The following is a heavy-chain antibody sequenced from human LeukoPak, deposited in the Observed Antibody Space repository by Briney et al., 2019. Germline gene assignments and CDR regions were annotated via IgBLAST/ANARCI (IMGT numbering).Heavy chain of an antibody. J-gene: IGHJ4*02. CDR3: ARERVGAPFDY. CDR2: INPNSGGT. D-gene: IGHD1-26*01. V-gene: IGHV1-2*02. CDR1: GYTFTGYY. Sequence: RASVKVSCKASGYTFTGYYMHWVRQAPGQGLEWMGWINPNSGGTNYAQKFQGRVTMTRDTSISTAYMELSRLGSDDTAVYYCARERVGAPFDYWGQGTLVTVSS.